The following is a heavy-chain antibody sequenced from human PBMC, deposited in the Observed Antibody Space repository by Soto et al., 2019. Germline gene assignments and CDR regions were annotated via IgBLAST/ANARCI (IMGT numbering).Heavy chain of an antibody. CDR3: AKDLSDCSSTSCYDAFDI. CDR2: ISGSGGST. Sequence: SGGSLRLSCAASGFTFSSYAMSWVRRAPGKGRKWVSAISGSGGSTYYADSVKGRFTISRDNSKNTLYLQMNSLRAEDTAVYYCAKDLSDCSSTSCYDAFDIWGQGTMVTVSS. D-gene: IGHD2-2*01. V-gene: IGHV3-23*01. CDR1: GFTFSSYA. J-gene: IGHJ3*02.